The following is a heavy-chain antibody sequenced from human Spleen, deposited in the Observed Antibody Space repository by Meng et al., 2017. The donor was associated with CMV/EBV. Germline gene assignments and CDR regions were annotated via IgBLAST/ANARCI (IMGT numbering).Heavy chain of an antibody. CDR3: VKDIEYSGSGRGGDYYFYYGMHV. Sequence: GESLKISCAASGFTFDDYAMHWVRQAPGKGLEWVSLINWDGGYIYYADSVKGRFTISRENSKNSLYLEMNSLRVEDAALYYCVKDIEYSGSGRGGDYYFYYGMHVWGQGTTVTVSS. J-gene: IGHJ6*02. D-gene: IGHD3-10*01. CDR2: INWDGGYI. CDR1: GFTFDDYA. V-gene: IGHV3-43D*03.